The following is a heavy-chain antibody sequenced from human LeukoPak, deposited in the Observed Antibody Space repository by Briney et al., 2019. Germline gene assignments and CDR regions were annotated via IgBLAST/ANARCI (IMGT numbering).Heavy chain of an antibody. Sequence: GGSLRLSCAASGFTFSSYSMNWVRQAPGKGLEWVSYISSSSSTIYYADSVKGRFTISRDNVKNSLYLQMNSLRAEDTAVYYCARGYYDYVWGTPCFDYWGQGTLVTVSS. CDR3: ARGYYDYVWGTPCFDY. CDR1: GFTFSSYS. V-gene: IGHV3-48*01. J-gene: IGHJ4*02. D-gene: IGHD3-16*01. CDR2: ISSSSSTI.